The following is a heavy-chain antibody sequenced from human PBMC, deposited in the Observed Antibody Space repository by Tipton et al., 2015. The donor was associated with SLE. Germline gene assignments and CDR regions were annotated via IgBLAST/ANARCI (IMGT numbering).Heavy chain of an antibody. D-gene: IGHD3-16*02. CDR1: GYTFTSYG. CDR2: ISAYNGDT. V-gene: IGHV1-18*01. Sequence: QVQLVQSGVEVKKPGASVKVSCKASGYTFTSYGICWVRQAPGQGLEWMGWISAYNGDTNYAQKFQGRFTMTTDTSTSTAYMEPRSLRSDDTAVYYCTREGSLAELSARLQYWCQGTLVTVSS. J-gene: IGHJ4*02. CDR3: TREGSLAELSARLQY.